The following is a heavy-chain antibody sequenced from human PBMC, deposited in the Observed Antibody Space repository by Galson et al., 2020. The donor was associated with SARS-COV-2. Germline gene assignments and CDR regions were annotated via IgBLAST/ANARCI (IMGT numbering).Heavy chain of an antibody. CDR2: IYYSGTT. V-gene: IGHV4-39*01. J-gene: IGHJ3*02. CDR3: ARAFRGYSYDDAFDI. Sequence: SETLSLTCTVSGGSISSSSYYWGWIRQPPGKGLERIGSIYYSGTTYSNPSLKSRVTISVDTSKNQFSLKLSSVTATDTAVYYCARAFRGYSYDDAFDIWGQGTMVTVSS. CDR1: GGSISSSSYY. D-gene: IGHD5-18*01.